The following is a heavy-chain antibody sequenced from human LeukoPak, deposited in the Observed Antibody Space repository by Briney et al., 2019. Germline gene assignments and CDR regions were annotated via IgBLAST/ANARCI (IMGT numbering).Heavy chain of an antibody. CDR3: ARRTQGSYFLDY. V-gene: IGHV5-51*01. CDR2: IYPGDSDT. J-gene: IGHJ4*02. D-gene: IGHD3-10*01. Sequence: GESLKISCKGSGYSFTSYWIAWVRQMPRKGLEWVGIIYPGDSDTRYSPSFQGQVTISADKSISTAYLHWSSLKASDTAMYYCARRTQGSYFLDYWGQGTLVTVSS. CDR1: GYSFTSYW.